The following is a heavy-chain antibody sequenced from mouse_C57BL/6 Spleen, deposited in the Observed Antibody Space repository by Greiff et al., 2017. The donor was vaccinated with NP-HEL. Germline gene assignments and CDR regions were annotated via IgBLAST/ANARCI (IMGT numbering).Heavy chain of an antibody. CDR3: ARFYYYGSSYDAMDY. V-gene: IGHV7-3*01. CDR1: GFTFTDYY. Sequence: EVQLVESGGGLVQPGGSLSLSCAASGFTFTDYYMSWVRQPPGKALEWLGFIRNKANGYTTEYSASVKGRFTISRDNSQSILYLQMNALRAEDSATYYCARFYYYGSSYDAMDYWGQGTSVTVSS. J-gene: IGHJ4*01. CDR2: IRNKANGYTT. D-gene: IGHD1-1*01.